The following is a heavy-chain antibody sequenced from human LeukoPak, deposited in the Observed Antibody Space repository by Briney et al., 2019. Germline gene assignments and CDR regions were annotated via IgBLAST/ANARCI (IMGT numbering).Heavy chain of an antibody. Sequence: PGGSLRLSCAASGFTFSNYWMSWVRQAPGKGLEWVANIKEDGSEKYYVDSAKGRFTISRDNARSSLYLQMNSLRAEDTAVYYCASGRQLGYWGQGTLVTVSS. V-gene: IGHV3-7*01. J-gene: IGHJ4*02. CDR3: ASGRQLGY. D-gene: IGHD6-13*01. CDR2: IKEDGSEK. CDR1: GFTFSNYW.